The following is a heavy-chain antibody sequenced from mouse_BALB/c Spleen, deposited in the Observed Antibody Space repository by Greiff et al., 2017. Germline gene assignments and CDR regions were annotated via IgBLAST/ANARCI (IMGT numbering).Heavy chain of an antibody. CDR1: GYSITSGYY. CDR2: ISYDGSN. D-gene: IGHD2-10*01. V-gene: IGHV3-6*02. CDR3: ASRPSYYGNYEGFAY. J-gene: IGHJ3*01. Sequence: EVQRVESGPGLVKPSQSLSLTCSVTGYSITSGYYWNWIRQFPGNKLEWMGYISYDGSNNYNPSLKNRISITRDTSKNQFFLKLNSVTTEDTATYYCASRPSYYGNYEGFAYWGQGTLVTVSA.